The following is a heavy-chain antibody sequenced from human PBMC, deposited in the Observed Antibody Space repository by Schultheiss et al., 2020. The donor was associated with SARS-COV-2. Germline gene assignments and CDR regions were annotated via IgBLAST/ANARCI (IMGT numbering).Heavy chain of an antibody. V-gene: IGHV4-59*10. CDR2: IYTSGST. CDR3: ARVLRAATDYYYYYMDV. D-gene: IGHD6-25*01. Sequence: SETLSLTCAVYGGSFSGYYWSWIRQPAGKGLEWIGRIYTSGSTNYNPSLKSRVTISVDTSKNQFSLKLSSVTAADTAVYYCARVLRAATDYYYYYMDVWGKGTTVTVSS. CDR1: GGSFSGYY. J-gene: IGHJ6*03.